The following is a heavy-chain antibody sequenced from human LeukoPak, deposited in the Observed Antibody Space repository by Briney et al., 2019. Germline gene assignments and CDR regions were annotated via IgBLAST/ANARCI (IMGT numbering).Heavy chain of an antibody. Sequence: SETLSLTCTVSGGSISSSSYYWGWIRQPPGKGLEWIGSIYYSGSTYYNPSLKSRVTISVDTSKNQFSLKLSSVTAADTAVYYCAKRAYSLTSAYYYPYYFDNWGQGTPVIVSS. CDR3: AKRAYSLTSAYYYPYYFDN. V-gene: IGHV4-39*01. CDR1: GGSISSSSYY. D-gene: IGHD3-22*01. J-gene: IGHJ4*02. CDR2: IYYSGST.